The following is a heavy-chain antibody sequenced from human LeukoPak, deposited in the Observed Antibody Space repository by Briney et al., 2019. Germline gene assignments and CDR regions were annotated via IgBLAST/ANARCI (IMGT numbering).Heavy chain of an antibody. J-gene: IGHJ3*01. CDR2: ICGYTGRT. V-gene: IGHV3-23*01. Sequence: PGGSLRLSCAASGFTFSHYAMTWVCPVPGKGLEWVSSICGYTGRTYYADSVKGRFTISRDNSNDRVYLQMNSLRAEDTALYYCAKFLGGDEKVDAFDVWGQGTRVTVSS. CDR3: AKFLGGDEKVDAFDV. D-gene: IGHD2/OR15-2a*01. CDR1: GFTFSHYA.